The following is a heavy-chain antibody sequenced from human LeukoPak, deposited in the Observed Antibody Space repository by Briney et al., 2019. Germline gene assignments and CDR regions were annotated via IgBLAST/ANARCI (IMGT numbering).Heavy chain of an antibody. CDR2: INCNTGDT. CDR3: ARDRYFGGNSYGY. V-gene: IGHV1-2*02. Sequence: GASVKVSCKASGYTFTFYFIHWVRQAPGQRPEWMGWINCNTGDTNYVQKFQGRVSMTRDTSTSTLYMDLTSLTSDDTAVYYCARDRYFGGNSYGYWGQGTLVTVSS. D-gene: IGHD4-23*01. CDR1: GYTFTFYF. J-gene: IGHJ4*02.